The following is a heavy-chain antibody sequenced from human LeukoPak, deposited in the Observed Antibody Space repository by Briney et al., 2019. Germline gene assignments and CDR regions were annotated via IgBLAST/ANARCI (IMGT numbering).Heavy chain of an antibody. J-gene: IGHJ4*02. CDR2: INPNNGAT. D-gene: IGHD3-10*01. Sequence: ASVKVSCKASGYTFTGYQIHWVRQAPGQGLEWMGWINPNNGATNYAQEFQGGVTMTRDTSIGTAYMELSRLKSDDTALYCCARDYYGSGSYSTDCWGQGTLVTVSS. V-gene: IGHV1-2*02. CDR1: GYTFTGYQ. CDR3: ARDYYGSGSYSTDC.